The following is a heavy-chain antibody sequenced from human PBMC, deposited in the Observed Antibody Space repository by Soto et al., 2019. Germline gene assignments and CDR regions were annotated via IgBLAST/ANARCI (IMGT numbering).Heavy chain of an antibody. CDR3: AKDISLRGWVYLVVEY. CDR1: GFTFDVYA. Sequence: VQLVESGGGWVQPGRSLRLSCAASGFTFDVYAMHWVRQAPGKVLEWVSGINYNSGSVGYADSVKGRFTISRDNAKNSLHLQMNSLRAEDTAVYYCAKDISLRGWVYLVVEYWGQGTLVTVSP. J-gene: IGHJ4*02. CDR2: INYNSGSV. V-gene: IGHV3-9*01. D-gene: IGHD6-13*01.